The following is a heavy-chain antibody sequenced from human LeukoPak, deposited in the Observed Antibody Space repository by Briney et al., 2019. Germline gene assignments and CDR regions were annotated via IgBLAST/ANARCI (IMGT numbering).Heavy chain of an antibody. CDR3: ARDQGSGWYPAEDY. CDR2: INPNSGGT. CDR1: GYTFTGYY. Sequence: GASVKVSCKASGYTFTGYYMHWVRQAPGQGLEWMGWINPNSGGTNYAQKFQGRVTMTRDTSTSTVYMELSSLRSEDTAVYYCARDQGSGWYPAEDYWGQGTLVTVSS. D-gene: IGHD6-19*01. J-gene: IGHJ4*02. V-gene: IGHV1-2*02.